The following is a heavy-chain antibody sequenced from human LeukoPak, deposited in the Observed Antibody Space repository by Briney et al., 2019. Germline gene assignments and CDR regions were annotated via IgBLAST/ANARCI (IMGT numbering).Heavy chain of an antibody. D-gene: IGHD3/OR15-3a*01. J-gene: IGHJ4*02. CDR3: AKETGSGLFILP. V-gene: IGHV4-39*02. Sequence: PSETLSLTWSVSGVSISSRNSYWGWLREPPGNGLDWIGRIYYTGYTYYNASLKTRVTITIDTSKNQSSLKLTSVTAADTAVYYCAKETGSGLFILPGGQGTLVTVSS. CDR2: IYYTGYT. CDR1: GVSISSRNSY.